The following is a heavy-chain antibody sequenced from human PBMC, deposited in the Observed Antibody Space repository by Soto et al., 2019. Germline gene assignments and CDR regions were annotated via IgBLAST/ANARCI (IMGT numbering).Heavy chain of an antibody. CDR2: IKQDGSEK. V-gene: IGHV3-7*05. D-gene: IGHD3-3*01. J-gene: IGHJ4*02. Sequence: GGSLRLSCAASGFTFSSYWMSWVRQAPGKGLEWVANIKQDGSEKYYVDSVKGRFTISRDNAKNSLYLQMNSLRAEDTAVYYCASAGRFLEWLLDYWGQGTLVTVSS. CDR3: ASAGRFLEWLLDY. CDR1: GFTFSSYW.